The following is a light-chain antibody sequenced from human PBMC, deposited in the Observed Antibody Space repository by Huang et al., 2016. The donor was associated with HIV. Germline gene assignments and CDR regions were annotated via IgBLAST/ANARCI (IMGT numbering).Light chain of an antibody. Sequence: EIVLTQSPATLSLSPGERATLSCRASQSVSNYLAWYQKKPGQAPRLLVYNASNRATGIPARFSGSGSGTDFTLTISSLEPEDFAVYYCQQRATWLITFGQGTRLEIK. J-gene: IGKJ5*01. CDR2: NAS. V-gene: IGKV3-11*01. CDR1: QSVSNY. CDR3: QQRATWLIT.